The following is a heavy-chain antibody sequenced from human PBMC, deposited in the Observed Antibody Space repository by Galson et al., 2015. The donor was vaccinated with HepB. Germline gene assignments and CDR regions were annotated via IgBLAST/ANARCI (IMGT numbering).Heavy chain of an antibody. Sequence: SLRLSCAASGLTFSSYAMHWVRQAPGKGLEWVAVISYDGSNKYYADSVKGRFTISRDNSKNTLYLQMNSLRAEDTAVYYCARVGVEWLRPGAFDIWGQGTMVTVSS. CDR3: ARVGVEWLRPGAFDI. CDR1: GLTFSSYA. CDR2: ISYDGSNK. D-gene: IGHD5-12*01. J-gene: IGHJ3*02. V-gene: IGHV3-30-3*01.